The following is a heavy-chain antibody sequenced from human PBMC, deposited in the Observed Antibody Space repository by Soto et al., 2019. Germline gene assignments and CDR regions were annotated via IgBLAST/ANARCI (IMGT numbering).Heavy chain of an antibody. Sequence: SETLSLTCGIYGGYFSANYWSWIRQTPGKGLEWLGEINHAGSTDYNPSLKGRITISADTSKNQFSLKLSPMTAADTAVYYCATGGHFTYWGQGTLVTVSS. V-gene: IGHV4-34*01. CDR3: ATGGHFTY. D-gene: IGHD3-3*02. CDR2: INHAGST. J-gene: IGHJ4*02. CDR1: GGYFSANY.